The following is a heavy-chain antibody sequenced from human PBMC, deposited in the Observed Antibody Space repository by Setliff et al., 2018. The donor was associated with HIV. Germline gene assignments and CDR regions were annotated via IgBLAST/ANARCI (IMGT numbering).Heavy chain of an antibody. V-gene: IGHV4-38-2*02. CDR2: IYHSGTT. CDR1: GYSISSVSY. CDR3: ARESTDSSGYYRGYFDY. Sequence: LTCTVSGYSISSVSYWGWIRQPPGKGLEWIGSIYHSGTTYYNPSLKSRVTISVDTSKNQFSLKLSSVTAADTAVYYCARESTDSSGYYRGYFDYWGQGTLVTVSS. D-gene: IGHD6-19*01. J-gene: IGHJ4*02.